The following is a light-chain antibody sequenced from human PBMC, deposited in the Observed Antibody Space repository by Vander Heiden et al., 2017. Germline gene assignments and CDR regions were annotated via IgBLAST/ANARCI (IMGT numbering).Light chain of an antibody. CDR2: GNS. V-gene: IGLV1-40*01. CDR1: SSNIGAGYD. J-gene: IGLJ2*01. Sequence: QSVLPPPPSVSGAPGQRVTISCTGSSSNIGAGYDVHWYQQLPGTAPKLLIYGNSNRPSGVPDRFSGSKSGTFASLAITGLQAEDESYYYCQSYDSSLSVVFGGGTKLTVL. CDR3: QSYDSSLSVV.